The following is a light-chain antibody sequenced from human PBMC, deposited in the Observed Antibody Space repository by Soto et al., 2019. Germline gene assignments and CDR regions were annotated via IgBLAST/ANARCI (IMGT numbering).Light chain of an antibody. Sequence: DIQMTQSPFTLSASVGDRVTITCRASQSISRWLAWYQQKPGKVPKLLIYDASNLGSGVPSRFSGSGSGTQFTLTISSLQPDDSATYYCQQYLSHPSCTFGQGTKLEIE. CDR1: QSISRW. CDR3: QQYLSHPSCT. J-gene: IGKJ2*02. V-gene: IGKV1-5*01. CDR2: DAS.